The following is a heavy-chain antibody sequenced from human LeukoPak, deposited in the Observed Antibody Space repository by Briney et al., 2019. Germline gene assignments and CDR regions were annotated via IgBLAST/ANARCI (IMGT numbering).Heavy chain of an antibody. CDR3: ARQAYYSPGAFDI. Sequence: SETLSLTCTVSGGSLSSYYWSWVRQPPGKGLEWIGYIYYSGSTNYNPSLKSRVTISVDTSKNQFSLKLSSVTAADTAVDYCARQAYYSPGAFDIWGQGTMVTVSS. J-gene: IGHJ3*02. CDR2: IYYSGST. D-gene: IGHD2-21*01. V-gene: IGHV4-59*08. CDR1: GGSLSSYY.